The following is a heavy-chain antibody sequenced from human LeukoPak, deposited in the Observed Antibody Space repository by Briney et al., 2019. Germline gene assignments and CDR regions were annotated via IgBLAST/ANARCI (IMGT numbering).Heavy chain of an antibody. CDR2: ISGSGGST. CDR3: AKRQSREFDY. V-gene: IGHV3-23*01. J-gene: IGHJ4*02. Sequence: GGSLRLSCAASGFTFSSYDMNWVRQAPGKGLEWVSAISGSGGSTYYADSVKGRFTISRVISKNTLYLQMNSLRTEDTAVYYCAKRQSREFDYWGQGTLVTVSS. CDR1: GFTFSSYD.